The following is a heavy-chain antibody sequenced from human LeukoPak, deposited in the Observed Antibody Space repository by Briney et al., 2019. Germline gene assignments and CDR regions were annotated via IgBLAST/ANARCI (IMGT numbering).Heavy chain of an antibody. D-gene: IGHD4-17*01. CDR2: IYTSGST. V-gene: IGHV4-4*07. CDR3: ARGNGDYFNYYFDY. CDR1: GGSISSYY. Sequence: KPSETLSLTCTVSGGSISSYYWSWIRQPAGKGLEWIGRIYTSGSTNYNPSLKSRVTMSVDTSKNQFSLKLSSVTAADTAVYYCARGNGDYFNYYFDYWGQGTLVTVSS. J-gene: IGHJ4*02.